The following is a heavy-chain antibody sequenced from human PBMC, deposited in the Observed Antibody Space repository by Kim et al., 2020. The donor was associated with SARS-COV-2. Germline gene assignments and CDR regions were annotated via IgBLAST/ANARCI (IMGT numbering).Heavy chain of an antibody. Sequence: SVKVSCKASGLNFGSSSVQWVRQARGQSLEWIGWILVGNGNTNYAQRLQDRVTITRDMSASTAYLELSSLRAEDTAVYYCAAEAPHRWNYNFDYWGQGTLVTVSS. D-gene: IGHD1-7*01. CDR3: AAEAPHRWNYNFDY. CDR2: ILVGNGNT. CDR1: GLNFGSSS. V-gene: IGHV1-58*01. J-gene: IGHJ4*02.